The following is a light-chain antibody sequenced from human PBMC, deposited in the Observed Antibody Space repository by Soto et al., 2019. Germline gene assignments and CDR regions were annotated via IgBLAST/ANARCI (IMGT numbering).Light chain of an antibody. CDR3: QQYSRYPRT. CDR1: QGIGNY. CDR2: AAS. V-gene: IGKV1-16*02. Sequence: DIQMTQSPSSLSASVGDRVTITCRASQGIGNYLACFQQKPGKAPKSLIYAASNLQSGVPSQLSGSGSGTDFTLTISSLQPEDFASYYCQQYSRYPRTYGQRTRLEIK. J-gene: IGKJ5*01.